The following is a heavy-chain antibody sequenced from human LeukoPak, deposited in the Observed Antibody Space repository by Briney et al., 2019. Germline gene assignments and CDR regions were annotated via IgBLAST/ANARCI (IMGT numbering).Heavy chain of an antibody. V-gene: IGHV1-46*01. D-gene: IGHD3-9*01. Sequence: GASGKVSCKASGYTFTSYYMHWVRQAPGQGLEWMGIINPSGGSTSYAQKFQGRVTMTRDTSTSTVYMELSSLRSEDTAVYYCARGVRYFDWLQDYYYYGMDVWGQGTTVTVSS. CDR2: INPSGGST. CDR3: ARGVRYFDWLQDYYYYGMDV. CDR1: GYTFTSYY. J-gene: IGHJ6*02.